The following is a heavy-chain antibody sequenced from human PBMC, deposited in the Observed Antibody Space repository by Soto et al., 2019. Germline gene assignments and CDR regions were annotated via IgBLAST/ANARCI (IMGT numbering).Heavy chain of an antibody. D-gene: IGHD3-3*01. CDR1: GFTFSSYA. Sequence: PGGSLRLSCAASGFTFSSYAMSWVRQAPGKGLEWVSAISGGGGSTYYADSVKGRFTISRDNSKNTLYLQMNSLRSEDTAVYYCARSIFGVVIGSMDVWGQGTTVTVSS. V-gene: IGHV3-23*01. CDR3: ARSIFGVVIGSMDV. CDR2: ISGGGGST. J-gene: IGHJ6*02.